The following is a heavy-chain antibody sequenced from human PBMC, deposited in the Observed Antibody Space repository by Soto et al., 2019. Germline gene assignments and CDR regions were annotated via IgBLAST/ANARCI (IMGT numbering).Heavy chain of an antibody. V-gene: IGHV3-23*01. CDR1: GFIFSNYA. J-gene: IGHJ6*03. CDR3: AKSQSSLYYMDV. CDR2: FGGSGGT. Sequence: EVQVLESGGGLVQPWGSLRVSCVGSGFIFSNYAMAWVRQAPGKGLEWVSGFGGSGGTYYADSVKGRYTISRDNSKNTLYLQMNSLRVEDTAVYYCAKSQSSLYYMDVWGKGTAVTVSS.